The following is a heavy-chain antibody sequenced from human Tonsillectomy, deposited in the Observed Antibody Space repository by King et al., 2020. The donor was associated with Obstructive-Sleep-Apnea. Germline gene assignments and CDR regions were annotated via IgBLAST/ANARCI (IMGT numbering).Heavy chain of an antibody. J-gene: IGHJ4*02. CDR1: GFTFSSYS. D-gene: IGHD6-19*01. CDR2: ISYDGSNK. CDR3: ARLSSSGWSWPFDY. V-gene: IGHV3-30*01. Sequence: VQLVESGGGVVQPGRSLRLSCAASGFTFSSYSMHWVRQAPGKGLEWVAVISYDGSNKYYADSVKGRFTISRDNSKNTLYLQMNSLRAEDTAIYYCARLSSSGWSWPFDYWGQGTLVTVSS.